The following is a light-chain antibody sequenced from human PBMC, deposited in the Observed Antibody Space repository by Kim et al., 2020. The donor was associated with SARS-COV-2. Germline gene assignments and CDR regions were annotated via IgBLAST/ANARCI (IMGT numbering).Light chain of an antibody. Sequence: GQSITLPPTGTSSDVGNSNLFSWYHHHPGKAPKLLIYEVSTWPSGVSTRFSGSKSGNTASLTISGLQAEDEADYYCCSYAGSSTWVFGGGTQLTVL. V-gene: IGLV2-23*02. J-gene: IGLJ3*02. CDR1: SSDVGNSNL. CDR2: EVS. CDR3: CSYAGSSTWV.